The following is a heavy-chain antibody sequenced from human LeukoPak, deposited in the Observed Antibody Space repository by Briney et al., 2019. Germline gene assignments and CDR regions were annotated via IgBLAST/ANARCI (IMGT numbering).Heavy chain of an antibody. Sequence: GGSLRLSCDASGFNFRKYGMTWVRQAPGKGLEWVSAISGSGGSTYYADSVKGRFTISRDNSKNTLYLQMNSLRVEDTAVYYCARDVEWLYLDYWGQGTLVTVSS. J-gene: IGHJ4*02. V-gene: IGHV3-23*01. CDR2: ISGSGGST. CDR1: GFNFRKYG. D-gene: IGHD3-3*01. CDR3: ARDVEWLYLDY.